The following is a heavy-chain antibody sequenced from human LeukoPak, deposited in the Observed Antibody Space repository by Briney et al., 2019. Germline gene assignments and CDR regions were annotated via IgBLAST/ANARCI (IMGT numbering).Heavy chain of an antibody. D-gene: IGHD1-20*01. CDR1: GGSFSGYY. J-gene: IGHJ6*03. CDR3: ARGIITGTPRYYYCMDV. CDR2: INHSGST. Sequence: SETLSLTCAVYGGSFSGYYWSWIRQPPGKGLEWIGEINHSGSTNYNPSLKSRVTISVDTSKNQFSLKLSSVTAADTAVYYCARGIITGTPRYYYCMDVWGKGTTVTVSS. V-gene: IGHV4-34*01.